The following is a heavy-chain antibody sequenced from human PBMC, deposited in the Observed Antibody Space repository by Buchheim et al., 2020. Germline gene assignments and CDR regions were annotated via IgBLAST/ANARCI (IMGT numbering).Heavy chain of an antibody. V-gene: IGHV3-74*01. J-gene: IGHJ6*02. CDR3: ARVGGGIKDGYNSEDMDV. CDR1: GFTFSSYW. Sequence: EVQLVESGGGLVQPGGSLRLSCAASGFTFSSYWMHWVRQAPGKGLVWVSRINSDGSSTSYADSVKGRFTISRDNAKNTLSLQMNSLRGQDTAVYYCARVGGGIKDGYNSEDMDVWGQGTT. CDR2: INSDGSST. D-gene: IGHD5-24*01.